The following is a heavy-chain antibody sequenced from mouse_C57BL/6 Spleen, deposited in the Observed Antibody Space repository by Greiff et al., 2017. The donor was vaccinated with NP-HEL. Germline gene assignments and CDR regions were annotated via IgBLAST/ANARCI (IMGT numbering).Heavy chain of an antibody. CDR1: GYSFTDYN. D-gene: IGHD1-1*01. J-gene: IGHJ2*01. V-gene: IGHV1-39*01. CDR3: AHITTVVTSDY. Sequence: VHVKQSGPELVKPGASVKISCKASGYSFTDYNMNWVKQSNGKSLEWIGVINPNYGTTSYNQKFKGKATLTVDQSSSTAYMQLNSLTSEDSAVYYCAHITTVVTSDYWGQGTTLTVSS. CDR2: INPNYGTT.